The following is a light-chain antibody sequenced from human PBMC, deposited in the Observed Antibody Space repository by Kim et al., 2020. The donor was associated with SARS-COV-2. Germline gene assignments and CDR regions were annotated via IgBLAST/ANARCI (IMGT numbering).Light chain of an antibody. V-gene: IGKV1-39*01. Sequence: SASVGDRVTLTCRASQSISIYLNWYQQKPGKAPKLLIYAASSLQSGVPSRFSGSGSGTDFTLTISSLQPEDFATYYCQQSYSTPTSFGQGTKLEI. J-gene: IGKJ2*03. CDR2: AAS. CDR1: QSISIY. CDR3: QQSYSTPTS.